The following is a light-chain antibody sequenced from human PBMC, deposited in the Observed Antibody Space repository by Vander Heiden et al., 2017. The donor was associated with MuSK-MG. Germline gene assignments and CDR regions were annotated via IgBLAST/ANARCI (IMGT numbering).Light chain of an antibody. CDR3: MQSVQLPPT. Sequence: DIVMTQTPLSLSVTPGQPASISCKSSQSLLHSDGKTYLYWYLQKPGQPPQLLLYEVSNRFSRVPDTLSRSRSVTDFTLKISRVDAADVGVYYCMQSVQLPPTFGGGTRLEIK. CDR1: QSLLHSDGKTY. V-gene: IGKV2D-29*01. CDR2: EVS. J-gene: IGKJ4*01.